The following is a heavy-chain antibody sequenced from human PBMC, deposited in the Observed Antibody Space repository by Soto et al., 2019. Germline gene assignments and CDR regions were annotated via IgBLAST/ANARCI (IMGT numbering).Heavy chain of an antibody. J-gene: IGHJ6*02. CDR2: TYYRSKWYN. CDR3: ARGRIYCSSTSCYRRSYYYYGMDG. CDR1: GDSVSSNSAA. D-gene: IGHD2-2*01. Sequence: SQTLSLTCAISGDSVSSNSAAWNWIRQSPSRGLEWLGRTYYRSKWYNDYAVSVKSRVTINPDTSKNQFSLQLNSVTPEDTAVYYCARGRIYCSSTSCYRRSYYYYGMDGWGQGTTVTVSS. V-gene: IGHV6-1*01.